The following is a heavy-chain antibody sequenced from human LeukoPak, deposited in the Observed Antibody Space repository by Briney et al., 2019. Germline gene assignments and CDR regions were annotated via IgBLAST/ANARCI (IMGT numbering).Heavy chain of an antibody. V-gene: IGHV1-69*04. CDR1: GGTFSSYT. CDR3: ARDIHYDSSGYYHPHFDY. Sequence: SVKVSCKASGGTFSSYTISWVRQAPGQGLEWMGRIIPILGIANYAQKFQGRVTITADKSTSTAYMELSSLRSEDTAVYYCARDIHYDSSGYYHPHFDYWGQGTLVTVSS. D-gene: IGHD3-22*01. J-gene: IGHJ4*02. CDR2: IIPILGIA.